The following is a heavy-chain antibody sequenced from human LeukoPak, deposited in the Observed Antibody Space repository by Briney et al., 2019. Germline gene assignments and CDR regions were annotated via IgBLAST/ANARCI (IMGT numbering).Heavy chain of an antibody. CDR2: IWYDGSNK. J-gene: IGHJ4*02. CDR3: ARERESGVGYDFWSGYCDY. D-gene: IGHD3-3*01. Sequence: PGRSLRLSCAASGFTFGGYGMHWVRQAPGKGLEWVAVIWYDGSNKYYADSVKGRFTISRDNSKNTLYLQMGSLRAEDMVVYYCARERESGVGYDFWSGYCDYWGQGTLVTVSS. V-gene: IGHV3-33*01. CDR1: GFTFGGYG.